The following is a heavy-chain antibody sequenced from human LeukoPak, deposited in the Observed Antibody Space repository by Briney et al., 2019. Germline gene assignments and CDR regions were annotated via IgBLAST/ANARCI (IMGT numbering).Heavy chain of an antibody. D-gene: IGHD2-21*01. CDR3: ATLGCAGENCPRAGRALGGY. CDR2: ISSSGTFV. V-gene: IGHV3-21*01. J-gene: IGHJ4*02. CDR1: GFTFSSHT. Sequence: GGSLRLSCTGSGFTFSSHTLHWVRHAPGKELEWVSSISSSGTFVFYADSVTGRFTISRDNAGKFLYLQMDSLRAEDTAVYYCATLGCAGENCPRAGRALGGYWGQGTLVTVSS.